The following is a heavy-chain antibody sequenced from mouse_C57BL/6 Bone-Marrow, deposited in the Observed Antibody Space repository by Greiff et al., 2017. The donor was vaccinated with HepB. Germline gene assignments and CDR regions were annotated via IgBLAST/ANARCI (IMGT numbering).Heavy chain of an antibody. V-gene: IGHV5-9-1*02. Sequence: EVQRVESGEGLVKPGGSLKLSCAASGFTFSSYAMSWVRQTPEKRLEWVAYISSGGDYIYYADTVKGRFTISRDNARNTLYLQMSSLKSEDTAMYYCTRDQGVPRGYAMDYWGQGTSVTVSS. CDR1: GFTFSSYA. J-gene: IGHJ4*01. CDR3: TRDQGVPRGYAMDY. CDR2: ISSGGDYI. D-gene: IGHD2-14*01.